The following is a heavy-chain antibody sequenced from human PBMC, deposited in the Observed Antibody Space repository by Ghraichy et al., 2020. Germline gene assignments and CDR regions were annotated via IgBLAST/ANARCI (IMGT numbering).Heavy chain of an antibody. CDR3: AKDPNEDWGPDY. J-gene: IGHJ4*02. CDR2: IRYDGSNK. V-gene: IGHV3-30*02. D-gene: IGHD7-27*01. Sequence: GGSLRLSCAASGFTFSSYGMHWVRQAPGKGLEWVAFIRYDGSNKYYADSVKGRFTISRDSSKNTLYLQMNSLRAEDTAVYYCAKDPNEDWGPDYWGQGTLVTVSS. CDR1: GFTFSSYG.